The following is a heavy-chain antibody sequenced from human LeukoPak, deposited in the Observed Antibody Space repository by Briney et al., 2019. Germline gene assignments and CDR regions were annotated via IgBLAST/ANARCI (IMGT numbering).Heavy chain of an antibody. CDR3: ARSGYSGYDPRRYFDY. D-gene: IGHD5-12*01. V-gene: IGHV1-2*02. Sequence: ASVKVSCKASGCTFTGYYMHWVRQAPGQGLEWMGWINPNSGGTNYAQKFQGKVTMTRDTSISTAYMELSRLRSDDTAVYYCARSGYSGYDPRRYFDYWGQGTLVTVSS. J-gene: IGHJ4*02. CDR2: INPNSGGT. CDR1: GCTFTGYY.